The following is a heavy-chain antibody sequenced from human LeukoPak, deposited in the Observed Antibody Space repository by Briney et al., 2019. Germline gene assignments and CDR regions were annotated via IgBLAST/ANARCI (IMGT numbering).Heavy chain of an antibody. V-gene: IGHV3-13*01. J-gene: IGHJ5*02. CDR2: IGTAGDT. Sequence: PGGSLRLSCAASGFTFSSYDMHWVRQATGKGLEWVSAIGTAGDTYYPGSVKGRFTISRENAKNSLYLQMNSLRAGDTAVYYCARSKGYCSSTICGWFDPWGQGTLVTVSS. CDR1: GFTFSSYD. CDR3: ARSKGYCSSTICGWFDP. D-gene: IGHD2-2*01.